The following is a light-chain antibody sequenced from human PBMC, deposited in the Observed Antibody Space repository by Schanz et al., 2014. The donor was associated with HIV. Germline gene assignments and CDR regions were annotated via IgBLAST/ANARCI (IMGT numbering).Light chain of an antibody. V-gene: IGKV1-39*01. CDR2: AAS. CDR3: QQYTPSSHT. CDR1: QSISSY. J-gene: IGKJ2*01. Sequence: DIQMTQSPSSLSASVGDRVTLTCRASQSISSYLNWYQQKPGKAPKLLIYAASSLQSGVPSRFSGSGSGTEFALTISSLQPGDFATYYCQQYTPSSHTFGQGTTLEI.